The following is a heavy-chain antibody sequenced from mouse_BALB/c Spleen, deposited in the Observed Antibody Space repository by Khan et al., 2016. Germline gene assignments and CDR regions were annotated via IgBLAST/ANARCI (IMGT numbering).Heavy chain of an antibody. CDR3: ARLPAWFAY. CDR2: INPGSGGT. CDR1: GYAFTNYL. J-gene: IGHJ3*01. V-gene: IGHV1-54*01. Sequence: QMQLEESGAELVRPGTSVKVSCKASGYAFTNYLIEWVKQRPGQGLEWIGVINPGSGGTNYNEKFKGKATLTADKSSSTAYMQLSSLTSDDSAVYFCARLPAWFAYWGQGTLVTVSA.